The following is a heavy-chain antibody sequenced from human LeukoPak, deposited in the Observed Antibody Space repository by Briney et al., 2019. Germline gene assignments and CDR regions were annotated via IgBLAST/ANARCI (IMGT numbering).Heavy chain of an antibody. D-gene: IGHD2-21*02. J-gene: IGHJ3*02. CDR3: AKGTSTLAYCGGDCYPFAFDI. CDR1: GFTFDDYA. CDR2: ISWNSGSI. V-gene: IGHV3-9*01. Sequence: GGSLRLSCAASGFTFDDYAMHWVRQAPGKGLEWVSGISWNSGSIGYADSVKGRFTISRDNAKNSLYLQMNSLRAEDTALCYCAKGTSTLAYCGGDCYPFAFDIWGQGTMVTVSS.